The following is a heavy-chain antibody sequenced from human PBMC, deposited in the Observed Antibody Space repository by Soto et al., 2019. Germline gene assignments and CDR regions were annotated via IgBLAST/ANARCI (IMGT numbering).Heavy chain of an antibody. CDR3: ASYYDSSGPTRASFDY. CDR1: GFTFRSYS. J-gene: IGHJ4*02. V-gene: IGHV3-21*01. Sequence: GGSLRLSCAASGFTFRSYSMNWVRQAPGKGLEWVSSISSSSSYIYYADSVKGRFTISRDNAKNSLYLQMNSLRAEDTAVYYCASYYDSSGPTRASFDYWGQGTLVTVSS. CDR2: ISSSSSYI. D-gene: IGHD3-22*01.